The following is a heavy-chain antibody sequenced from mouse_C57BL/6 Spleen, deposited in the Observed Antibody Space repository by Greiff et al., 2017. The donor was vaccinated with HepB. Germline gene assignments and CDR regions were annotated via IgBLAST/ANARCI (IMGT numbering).Heavy chain of an antibody. D-gene: IGHD1-1*01. CDR3: ARLYGSSWDY. Sequence: DVQLVESGGGLVKPGGSLKLSCAASGFTFSSYTMSWVRQTPEKRLEWVATISGGGGNTYYPDSVKGRFTISRDNAKNTLYLQMSSLRSEDTALYYCARLYGSSWDYWGQGTTLTVSS. J-gene: IGHJ2*01. CDR2: ISGGGGNT. CDR1: GFTFSSYT. V-gene: IGHV5-9*01.